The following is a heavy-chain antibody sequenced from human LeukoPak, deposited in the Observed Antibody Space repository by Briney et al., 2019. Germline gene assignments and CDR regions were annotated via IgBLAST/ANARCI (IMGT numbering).Heavy chain of an antibody. CDR3: ARAFDY. Sequence: GGSLRLSCAASGFTFSAYDLNWVHQAPGKGLEWIAHISNTDSTTYYADSVKGRFTISRDSAKNSLYLQMNSLRAEDTAVYYCARAFDYWGQGALVTVSS. V-gene: IGHV3-48*01. CDR1: GFTFSAYD. CDR2: ISNTDSTT. J-gene: IGHJ4*02.